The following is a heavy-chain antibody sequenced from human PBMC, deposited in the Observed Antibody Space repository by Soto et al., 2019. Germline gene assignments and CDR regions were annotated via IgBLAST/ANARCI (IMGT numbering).Heavy chain of an antibody. Sequence: PSQTLSLTCAISGDSVSSNSAAWNWIRQSPSRGLEWLGKTYYRSRWSNEYAVSVKSRITINADTSKNQFSLQLNSVTPEDTAVYFYARVLNIAGYGTTTSCNGMGVWGQGTTVTVSS. V-gene: IGHV6-1*01. D-gene: IGHD2-8*01. CDR2: TYYRSRWSN. J-gene: IGHJ6*02. CDR1: GDSVSSNSAA. CDR3: ARVLNIAGYGTTTSCNGMGV.